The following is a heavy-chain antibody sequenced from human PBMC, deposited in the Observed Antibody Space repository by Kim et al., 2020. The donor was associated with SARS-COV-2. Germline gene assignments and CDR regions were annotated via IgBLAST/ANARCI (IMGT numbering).Heavy chain of an antibody. V-gene: IGHV3-23*01. CDR2: ISGSGGST. J-gene: IGHJ4*02. D-gene: IGHD3-3*01. CDR3: AKSPAALYDFWSGYSEYYFDY. CDR1: GFTFSSYA. Sequence: GGSLRLSCAASGFTFSSYAMSWVRQAPGKGLEWVSAISGSGGSTYYADSVKGRFTISRDNSKNTLYLQMNSLRAEDTAVYYCAKSPAALYDFWSGYSEYYFDYWGQGTLVTVSS.